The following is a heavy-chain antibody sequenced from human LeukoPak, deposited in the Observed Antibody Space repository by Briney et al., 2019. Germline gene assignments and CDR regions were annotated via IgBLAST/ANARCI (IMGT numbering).Heavy chain of an antibody. CDR3: AREPDRSSWNY. D-gene: IGHD6-13*01. V-gene: IGHV1-2*02. CDR2: INPNSGGT. Sequence: ASVKVSCKASGYTFTDYYMHWVRQAPGQGLEWMGWINPNSGGTKYAQKFQGRVTMTRDTSISTAYMELSRLRSDDTAVYYCAREPDRSSWNYWGQGTLVTVSS. J-gene: IGHJ4*02. CDR1: GYTFTDYY.